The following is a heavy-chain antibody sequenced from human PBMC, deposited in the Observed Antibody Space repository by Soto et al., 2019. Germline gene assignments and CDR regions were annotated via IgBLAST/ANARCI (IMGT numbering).Heavy chain of an antibody. CDR2: IIPIFGTA. CDR1: GGTFSSYA. Sequence: QVQLVQSGAEVKKPGSSVKVSCKASGGTFSSYAISWVRQAPGQGLEWMGGIIPIFGTANYEQKFEGRVTITADESTSTAYMELSSLRSEDTAVYYCASPANPSSIAAAGTGYYGMDVWGQGTTVTVSS. D-gene: IGHD6-13*01. J-gene: IGHJ6*02. CDR3: ASPANPSSIAAAGTGYYGMDV. V-gene: IGHV1-69*01.